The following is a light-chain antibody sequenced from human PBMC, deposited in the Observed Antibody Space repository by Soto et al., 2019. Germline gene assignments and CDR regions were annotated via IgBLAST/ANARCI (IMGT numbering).Light chain of an antibody. CDR2: DAS. Sequence: EIVLTQSPGSLSMSPGDRATLSCRASQSVSYLGWYQQKPGQAPRLLIYDASNRATGIPDRFSGSGSGTDFTLTISRLEPEEFAVYYCHQYGSSPLTFGGGTKVEIK. CDR3: HQYGSSPLT. V-gene: IGKV3-20*01. CDR1: QSVSY. J-gene: IGKJ4*01.